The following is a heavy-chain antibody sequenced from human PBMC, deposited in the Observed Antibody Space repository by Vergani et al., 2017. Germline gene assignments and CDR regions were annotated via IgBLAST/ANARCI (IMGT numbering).Heavy chain of an antibody. D-gene: IGHD1-14*01. J-gene: IGHJ4*02. V-gene: IGHV3-23*01. CDR2: ISGSGGST. CDR3: AKTEPQRNTGRGYYFDF. Sequence: EVQLLESGGGLVQPGGSLRLSCAASGFTFSSYAMSWVRQAPGKGLEWVSAISGSGGSTYYADSVKGRFTISRDKSKNTLYLQMNSLRAEDTAVYYCAKTEPQRNTGRGYYFDFWGQGTLVTVSS. CDR1: GFTFSSYA.